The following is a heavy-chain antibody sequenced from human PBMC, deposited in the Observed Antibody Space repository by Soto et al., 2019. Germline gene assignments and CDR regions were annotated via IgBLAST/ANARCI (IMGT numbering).Heavy chain of an antibody. CDR3: AAPAARQNYYYYGMDV. J-gene: IGHJ6*02. D-gene: IGHD6-6*01. V-gene: IGHV1-58*01. CDR1: GFTFTSSA. CDR2: IVVGSGNT. Sequence: QMQLVQSGPEVKKPGTSVKVSCKASGFTFTSSAVQWVRQARGQRLEWIGWIVVGSGNTNYAQKFQERVTITRDMSISTAYMELSSLRSEDTAVYYCAAPAARQNYYYYGMDVWGQGTPVTVSS.